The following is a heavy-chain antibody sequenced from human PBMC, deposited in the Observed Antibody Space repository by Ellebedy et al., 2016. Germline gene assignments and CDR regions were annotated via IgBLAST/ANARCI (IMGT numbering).Heavy chain of an antibody. CDR1: GFTVSSNY. J-gene: IGHJ6*02. CDR3: AAAATANYYYYGMDV. CDR2: IYSGGST. Sequence: GGSLRLSCAASGFTVSSNYMSWVRQAPGKGLEWVSVIYSGGSTYYADSVKGRFTISRDNSKNTLYLQMNSLRAEDTAVYYCAAAATANYYYYGMDVWGQGTTVTVSS. D-gene: IGHD2-2*01. V-gene: IGHV3-66*01.